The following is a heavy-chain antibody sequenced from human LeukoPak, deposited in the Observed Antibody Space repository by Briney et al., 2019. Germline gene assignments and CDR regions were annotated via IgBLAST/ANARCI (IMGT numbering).Heavy chain of an antibody. CDR2: INGDGSST. CDR1: GFTFSNFW. J-gene: IGHJ6*02. Sequence: GGSLRLSCEASGFTFSNFWMHWVRQVPGKGLLWVSRINGDGSSTSYADPVKGPFTISRDNSKTTLYLQMNRLRAEDTAVYYCARAIGIAATKYYYGMDVWGQGTTVTVSS. D-gene: IGHD2-15*01. CDR3: ARAIGIAATKYYYGMDV. V-gene: IGHV3-74*01.